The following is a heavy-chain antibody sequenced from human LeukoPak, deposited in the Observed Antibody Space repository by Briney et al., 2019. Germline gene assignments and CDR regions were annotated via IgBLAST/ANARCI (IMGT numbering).Heavy chain of an antibody. D-gene: IGHD3-10*01. J-gene: IGHJ4*02. Sequence: GGSLRLSCAASGSTFDDYTMHWVRQAPGKGLEWVSLISWDGGRSYHADSVKGRFTISRDNSKNSLYLQMNSLRTEDTALYYCAKDRHAGYYYGSGIGYWGQGTQVTVSS. CDR3: AKDRHAGYYYGSGIGY. V-gene: IGHV3-43*01. CDR1: GSTFDDYT. CDR2: ISWDGGRS.